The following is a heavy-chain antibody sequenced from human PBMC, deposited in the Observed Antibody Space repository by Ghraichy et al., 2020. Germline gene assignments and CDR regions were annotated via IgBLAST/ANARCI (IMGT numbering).Heavy chain of an antibody. Sequence: SETLSLTCGVSGDSITSYNYHWGWVRQPPGKGLEWIGTIYYTGTTYYNPSLQSRLTMSVDTSKNQFSLKLTSVTATDSAVYYCARQSSGWYWGGVGMDVWGQGATVIVS. V-gene: IGHV4-39*01. CDR3: ARQSSGWYWGGVGMDV. D-gene: IGHD6-19*01. CDR2: IYYTGTT. J-gene: IGHJ6*02. CDR1: GDSITSYNYH.